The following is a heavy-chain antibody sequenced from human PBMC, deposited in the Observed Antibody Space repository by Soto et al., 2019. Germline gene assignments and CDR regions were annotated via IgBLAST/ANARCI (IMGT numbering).Heavy chain of an antibody. V-gene: IGHV4-34*01. CDR3: ARARSTMVRGLNWFDP. CDR2: INHSGST. D-gene: IGHD3-10*01. J-gene: IGHJ5*02. CDR1: GGSFSGYY. Sequence: PSETLSLTCAVYGGSFSGYYWSWIRQPPGKGLEWIGEINHSGSTNYNPSLKSRVTISVDTSKNQFSLKLSSVTAADTAVYYCARARSTMVRGLNWFDPWGQGTLVTVSS.